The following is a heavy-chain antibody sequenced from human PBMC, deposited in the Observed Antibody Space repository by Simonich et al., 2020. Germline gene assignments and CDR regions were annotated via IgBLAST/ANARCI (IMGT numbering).Heavy chain of an antibody. V-gene: IGHV4-38-2*01. Sequence: QVQLQESGPGLVKPSETLSLTCAVSGYSISSGYYWGWIRQPPGKGLEWIVSIYHSRSTDYNPSLKSRVTISADTSKHRFSRKLSSVTAADTAVYYCARAHSRYCSGGSCYFDYWGQGTLFTVSS. J-gene: IGHJ4*02. CDR1: GYSISSGYY. D-gene: IGHD2-15*01. CDR2: IYHSRST. CDR3: ARAHSRYCSGGSCYFDY.